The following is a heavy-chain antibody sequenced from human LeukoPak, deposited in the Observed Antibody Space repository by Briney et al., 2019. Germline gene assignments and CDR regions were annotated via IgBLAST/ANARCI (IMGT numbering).Heavy chain of an antibody. J-gene: IGHJ4*02. CDR3: AANSADYNTLGSSYKV. CDR1: GVSFSGYY. D-gene: IGHD3-10*01. CDR2: INHSGST. V-gene: IGHV4-34*01. Sequence: SETLSLTCAVYGVSFSGYYWSWIRQPPGKGLEWIGEINHSGSTNYNPSLKSRVTISVDTSKNQFSLKLTSVTAEDTAVYYCAANSADYNTLGSSYKVWGQGTLVTVSS.